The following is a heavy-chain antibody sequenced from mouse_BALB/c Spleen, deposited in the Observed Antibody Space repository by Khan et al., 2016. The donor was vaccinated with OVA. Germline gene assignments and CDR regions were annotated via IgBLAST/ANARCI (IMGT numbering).Heavy chain of an antibody. CDR3: ARNSYMYDFTY. Sequence: QVQLKQSGPGLVQPSQSLSITCTVSGFSLNTYGIHWIRQSQGKGLEWLGVIRSGGATDYNGAFISRLGISKDNSKSQVFFKMNSLQADDTAIYYCARNSYMYDFTYWGQGTLVTVSA. CDR2: IRSGGAT. CDR1: GFSLNTYG. V-gene: IGHV2-2*01. D-gene: IGHD2-14*01. J-gene: IGHJ3*01.